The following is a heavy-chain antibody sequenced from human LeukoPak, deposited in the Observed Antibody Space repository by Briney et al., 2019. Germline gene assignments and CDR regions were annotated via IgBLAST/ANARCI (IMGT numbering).Heavy chain of an antibody. V-gene: IGHV3-20*04. Sequence: GGSLRLSCAPSGFTFHDHGMSWVRQAPGKGLEWVSALNWNGDNTGYADSVKGRFTISRDNTKKSLYLQMNSLTAEDTAFYYCAREEGPYFDCWGQGTLVTVSS. J-gene: IGHJ4*02. CDR3: AREEGPYFDC. CDR1: GFTFHDHG. CDR2: LNWNGDNT.